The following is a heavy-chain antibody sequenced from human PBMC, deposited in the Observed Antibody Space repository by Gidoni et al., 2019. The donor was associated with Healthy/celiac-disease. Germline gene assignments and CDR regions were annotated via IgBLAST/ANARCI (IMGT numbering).Heavy chain of an antibody. CDR3: ARDLSYFDWLLPDY. CDR1: GFTFSSYA. CDR2: ISYDGSNK. J-gene: IGHJ4*02. V-gene: IGHV3-30-3*01. D-gene: IGHD3-9*01. Sequence: QVQLVESGGGVVQPGRSLRLSCAASGFTFSSYAMHWVRQAPGKGLEWVAVISYDGSNKYYADSVKGRFTISRDNSKNTLYLQMNSLRAEDTAVYYCARDLSYFDWLLPDYWGQGTLVTVSS.